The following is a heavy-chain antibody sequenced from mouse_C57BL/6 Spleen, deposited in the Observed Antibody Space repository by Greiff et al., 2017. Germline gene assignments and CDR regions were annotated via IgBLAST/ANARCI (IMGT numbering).Heavy chain of an antibody. CDR2: ISSGSSTI. CDR3: ANDYDWYFDV. J-gene: IGHJ1*03. CDR1: GFTFSDYG. Sequence: EVMLVESGGGLVKPGGSLKLSCAASGFTFSDYGMHWVRQAPEKGLEWVAYISSGSSTIYYADTVKGRFTISRDNAKSTLFLQMTSLRSEDTAMYYCANDYDWYFDVWGTGTTVTVSS. V-gene: IGHV5-17*01. D-gene: IGHD2-4*01.